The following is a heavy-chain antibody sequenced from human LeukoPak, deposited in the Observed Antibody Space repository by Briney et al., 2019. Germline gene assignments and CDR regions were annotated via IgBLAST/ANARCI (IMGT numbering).Heavy chain of an antibody. J-gene: IGHJ6*02. D-gene: IGHD4-11*01. CDR3: ARDRGYSNPWSYYYGMDV. V-gene: IGHV1-2*06. Sequence: ASVKVSCKASGYTFTGYYMHWVRQAPGQGLEWMGRNNPNSGGTNYAQKFQGRVTMTRDTSISTAYMELSRLRSDDTAVYYCARDRGYSNPWSYYYGMDVWGQGTTVTVSS. CDR2: NNPNSGGT. CDR1: GYTFTGYY.